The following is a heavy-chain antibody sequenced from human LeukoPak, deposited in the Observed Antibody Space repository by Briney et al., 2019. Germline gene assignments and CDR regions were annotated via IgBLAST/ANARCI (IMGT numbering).Heavy chain of an antibody. CDR2: IRNKANSYTT. Sequence: GGSLRLSCAASGFTFSDRYMDWVRQAPGKGLEWVGRIRNKANSYTTEYAASVKGRFTISRDDSKKYLYLQMNSLKTEDTALYHCARGYCSGGSCYYYYYALDAWGQGTTVTVSS. CDR3: ARGYCSGGSCYYYYYALDA. V-gene: IGHV3-72*01. CDR1: GFTFSDRY. J-gene: IGHJ6*02. D-gene: IGHD2-15*01.